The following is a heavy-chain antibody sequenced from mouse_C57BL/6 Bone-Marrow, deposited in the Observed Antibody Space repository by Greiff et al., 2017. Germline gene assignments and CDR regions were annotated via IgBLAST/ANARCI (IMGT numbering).Heavy chain of an antibody. CDR2: IYPGSGNT. Sequence: VKLMESGAELVRPGASVKLSCKASGYTFTDYYINWVKQRPGQGLEWIARIYPGSGNTYYNEKFKGKATLTAEKSSSTAYMQLSSLTSEDSAVYFCARRGGNYEAWFAYWGQGTLVTVSA. CDR1: GYTFTDYY. V-gene: IGHV1-76*01. J-gene: IGHJ3*01. CDR3: ARRGGNYEAWFAY. D-gene: IGHD2-1*01.